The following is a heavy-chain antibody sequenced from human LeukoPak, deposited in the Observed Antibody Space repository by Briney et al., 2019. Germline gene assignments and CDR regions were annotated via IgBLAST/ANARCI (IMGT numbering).Heavy chain of an antibody. CDR2: IYPGDSDT. J-gene: IGHJ3*02. D-gene: IGHD2-21*02. CDR1: GYRFTSYW. CDR3: ARPAYCGGDCYSVLGI. V-gene: IGHV5-51*01. Sequence: GASLKISSKGSGYRFTSYWIGWVRQMPGKGLEWMGIIYPGDSDTRYSPSFQGQVTISADKSISTAYLQWSSLKASDTAMYYCARPAYCGGDCYSVLGIWGQGTMVTVSS.